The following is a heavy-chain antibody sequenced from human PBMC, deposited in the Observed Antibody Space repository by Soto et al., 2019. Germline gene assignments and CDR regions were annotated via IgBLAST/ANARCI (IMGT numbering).Heavy chain of an antibody. Sequence: QVQLVQSGAGAMKPGASVKVSCKASGYTFLNYGISWVRQAPGQGLEWMGWISPYNGNTNYGEKLQGRVTITTDTSANTAYMELRSLRSDDTAVYYCAREGELGFRDYYQYAMDVWGQGTTVTVSS. CDR3: AREGELGFRDYYQYAMDV. V-gene: IGHV1-18*01. D-gene: IGHD1-7*01. J-gene: IGHJ6*02. CDR1: GYTFLNYG. CDR2: ISPYNGNT.